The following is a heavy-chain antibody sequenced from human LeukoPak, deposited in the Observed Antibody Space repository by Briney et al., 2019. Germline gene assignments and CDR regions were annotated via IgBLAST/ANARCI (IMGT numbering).Heavy chain of an antibody. CDR3: ARHLTGSSVCIEY. D-gene: IGHD2-8*02. Sequence: SETLSLTCTVSDGSISNYYWRWIRQPPGKGLEWIGYIYTSGSTNYNPSLKSRVTISVDTSKNQFSLKLSSVTAADTAVYYCARHLTGSSVCIEYWGQGTLVTVSS. V-gene: IGHV4-4*09. CDR2: IYTSGST. CDR1: DGSISNYY. J-gene: IGHJ4*02.